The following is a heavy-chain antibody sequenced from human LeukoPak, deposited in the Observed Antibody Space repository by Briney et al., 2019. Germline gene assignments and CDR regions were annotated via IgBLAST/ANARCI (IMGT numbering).Heavy chain of an antibody. CDR1: GFIVSSNY. CDR2: ISGSGTST. Sequence: GGSLRLSCAASGFIVSSNYMSWVRQAPGKGLEWVSGISGSGTSTYYADSMKGRFTISRDNSKNTLYLQMNSLRAEDTAVYYCASRNYYDSSGYYYYYFDYWGQGILVTVSS. J-gene: IGHJ4*02. V-gene: IGHV3-23*01. CDR3: ASRNYYDSSGYYYYYFDY. D-gene: IGHD3-22*01.